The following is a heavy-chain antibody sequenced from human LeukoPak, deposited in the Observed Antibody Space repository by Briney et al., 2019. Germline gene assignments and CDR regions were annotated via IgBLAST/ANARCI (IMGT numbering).Heavy chain of an antibody. D-gene: IGHD4-17*01. CDR3: ARDSPWGQNNDCGDYVAGMDV. Sequence: SETLSLTCTVSGGSISSGSYYWSWIRQPAGKGLEWIGRFYTSGSTNYNPSLKSRVTISVDTSKNQFSLKLSSVTAADTAVYYCARDSPWGQNNDCGDYVAGMDVWGKGTTVTISS. J-gene: IGHJ6*03. CDR1: GGSISSGSYY. V-gene: IGHV4-61*02. CDR2: FYTSGST.